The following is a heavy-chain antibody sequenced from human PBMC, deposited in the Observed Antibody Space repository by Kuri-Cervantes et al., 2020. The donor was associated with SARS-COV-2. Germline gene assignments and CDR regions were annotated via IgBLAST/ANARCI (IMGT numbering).Heavy chain of an antibody. J-gene: IGHJ4*02. D-gene: IGHD1-14*01. CDR3: AGEKEPLT. CDR1: GFTFSSYW. CDR2: INQDGSEK. V-gene: IGHV3-7*01. Sequence: GESLKISCAASGFTFSSYWMTWVRQAPGKGLECVAKINQDGSEKYHVDSVKGRFTISRDNSKNTLYLQMNSLRVEDTAVYYCAGEKEPLTWGQGTLVTVSS.